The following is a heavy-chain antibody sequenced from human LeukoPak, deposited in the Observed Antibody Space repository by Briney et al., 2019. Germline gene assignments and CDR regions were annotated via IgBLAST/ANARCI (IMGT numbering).Heavy chain of an antibody. J-gene: IGHJ4*02. D-gene: IGHD3-10*01. Sequence: SETLSLTCTVSGGSISSGGYYWSWIRQPPGKGLEWIGYIYHSGSTYYNPSLKSRVTISVDTSKNQFSLKLSSVTAADTAVYYCSGSSGGPYYFDYWGQGTLVTVSS. V-gene: IGHV4-30-2*01. CDR1: GGSISSGGYY. CDR3: SGSSGGPYYFDY. CDR2: IYHSGST.